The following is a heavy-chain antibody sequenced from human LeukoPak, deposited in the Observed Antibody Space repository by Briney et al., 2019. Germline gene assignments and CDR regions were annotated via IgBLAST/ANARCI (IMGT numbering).Heavy chain of an antibody. CDR3: ARVYFDWLFDY. J-gene: IGHJ4*02. CDR1: GYTFTSYG. D-gene: IGHD3-9*01. CDR2: INPNSGGT. V-gene: IGHV1-2*02. Sequence: ASVKVSCKASGYTFTSYGISWVRQAPGQGLEWMGWINPNSGGTNYAQKFQGRVTMTRDTSISTAYMELSRLRSDDTAVYYCARVYFDWLFDYWGQGTLVTVSS.